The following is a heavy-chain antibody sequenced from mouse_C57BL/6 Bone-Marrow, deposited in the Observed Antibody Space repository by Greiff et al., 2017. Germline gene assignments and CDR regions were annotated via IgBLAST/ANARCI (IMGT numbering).Heavy chain of an antibody. J-gene: IGHJ4*01. Sequence: QVQLQQPGAELVKPGASVKLSCKASGYTFTNYWMHWVKQRPGQGLEWIGMMHPNGGSPDYNEKFKSEATLSVDKYSRTAYMEISSLTSEDSAVYYCAKSYDYDDYTRDYWGQGTSVTVSS. CDR3: AKSYDYDDYTRDY. CDR2: MHPNGGSP. V-gene: IGHV1-64*01. CDR1: GYTFTNYW. D-gene: IGHD2-4*01.